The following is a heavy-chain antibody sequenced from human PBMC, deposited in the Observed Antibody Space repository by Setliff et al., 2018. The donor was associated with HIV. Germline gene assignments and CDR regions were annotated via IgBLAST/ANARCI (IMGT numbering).Heavy chain of an antibody. Sequence: ASVKVSCKASGYTFTSYIMHWVRQAPGQRLECVGWINPGNGNTEYSQNFQGRVTISRDTSANIVYMELSSLRFEDTAVYYCAGERTSNGWETFDSWGQGTPVTVSS. CDR2: INPGNGNT. CDR1: GYTFTSYI. V-gene: IGHV1-3*01. CDR3: AGERTSNGWETFDS. D-gene: IGHD6-19*01. J-gene: IGHJ4*02.